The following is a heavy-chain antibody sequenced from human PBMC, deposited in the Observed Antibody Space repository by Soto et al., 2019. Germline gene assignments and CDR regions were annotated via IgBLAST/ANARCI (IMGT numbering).Heavy chain of an antibody. CDR3: ARDPTVVVVAATPVDYYYGMDV. V-gene: IGHV1-46*01. CDR2: INPSGGST. Sequence: WASVKGSWKASGYTFTSYYMPWVRQAPGQGLEWMGIINPSGGSTSYAQKFQGRVTMTRDTSTSTVYMELSSLRSEDTAVYYCARDPTVVVVAATPVDYYYGMDVWGQGTTVTVYS. CDR1: GYTFTSYY. J-gene: IGHJ6*02. D-gene: IGHD2-15*01.